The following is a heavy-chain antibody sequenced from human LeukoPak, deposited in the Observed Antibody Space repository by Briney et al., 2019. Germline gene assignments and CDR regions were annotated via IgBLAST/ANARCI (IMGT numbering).Heavy chain of an antibody. D-gene: IGHD1-26*01. J-gene: IGHJ5*02. Sequence: KPSETLSLTCAVYGGSFSGYYWSWIRQPPGKGLEWIGEISHSGDTNYNPYLKSGLTISGDTSTNQFSLELSSVTAADTAVYYCAKSGSSWSFRHWFYPWGEGTLVTVSS. CDR2: ISHSGDT. V-gene: IGHV4-34*01. CDR1: GGSFSGYY. CDR3: AKSGSSWSFRHWFYP.